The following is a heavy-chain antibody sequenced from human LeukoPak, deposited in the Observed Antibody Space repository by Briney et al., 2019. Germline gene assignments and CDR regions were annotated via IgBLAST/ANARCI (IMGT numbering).Heavy chain of an antibody. J-gene: IGHJ4*02. CDR1: GGSFSGYY. Sequence: PSETLSLTCAVYGGSFSGYYWSWIRQPPGKGLEWIGEINHSGSTNYNPSLKSRVTISVDTSKNQFSLKLSSVTAADTAVYYCARLTVAGFDFDYWGQGTLVTVSS. CDR2: INHSGST. V-gene: IGHV4-34*01. CDR3: ARLTVAGFDFDY. D-gene: IGHD6-19*01.